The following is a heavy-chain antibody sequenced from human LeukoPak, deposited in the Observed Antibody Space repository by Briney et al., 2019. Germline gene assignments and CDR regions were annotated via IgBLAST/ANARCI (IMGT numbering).Heavy chain of an antibody. CDR3: ARSTGYYAPFDP. D-gene: IGHD3-9*01. V-gene: IGHV4-59*05. Sequence: PSETLSLTCTVSGGSISSNYWSWIRQPPGKGLEWIGRIYYSGSTYYNPSLKSRITISVDTSKNQFSLKLSSVTAADTAVYYCARSTGYYAPFDPWGQGTLVTVSS. J-gene: IGHJ5*02. CDR1: GGSISSNY. CDR2: IYYSGST.